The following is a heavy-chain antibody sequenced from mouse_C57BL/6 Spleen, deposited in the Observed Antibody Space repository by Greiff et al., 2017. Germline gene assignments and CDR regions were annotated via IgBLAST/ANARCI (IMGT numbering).Heavy chain of an antibody. CDR1: GYSFTSYY. D-gene: IGHD1-1*01. CDR2: IYPGSGNT. V-gene: IGHV1-66*01. Sequence: QVQLQQSGPELVKPGASVKISCKASGYSFTSYYIHWVKQRPGQGLEWIGWIYPGSGNTKYNEKFKGKATLTADTSSSTASMQLSSLTSEDSAVYYCARELYYGSRYFDVWGTGTTVTVSS. CDR3: ARELYYGSRYFDV. J-gene: IGHJ1*03.